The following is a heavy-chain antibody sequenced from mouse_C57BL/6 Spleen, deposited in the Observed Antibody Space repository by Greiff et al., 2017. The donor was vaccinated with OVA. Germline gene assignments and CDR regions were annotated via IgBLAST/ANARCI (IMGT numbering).Heavy chain of an antibody. V-gene: IGHV1-42*01. D-gene: IGHD1-1*01. CDR2: INPSTGGT. CDR3: ARSGGTTVVATNY. Sequence: EVKLMESGPELVKPGASVKISCKASGYSFTGYYMNWVKQSPEKSLEWIGEINPSTGGTTYNQKFKAKATLTVDKSSSTAYMQLKSLTSEDSAVYYCARSGGTTVVATNYWGQGTTLTVSS. J-gene: IGHJ2*01. CDR1: GYSFTGYY.